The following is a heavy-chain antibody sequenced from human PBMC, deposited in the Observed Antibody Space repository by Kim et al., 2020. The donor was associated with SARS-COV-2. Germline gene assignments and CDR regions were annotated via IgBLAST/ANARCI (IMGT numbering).Heavy chain of an antibody. Sequence: SLKSRVTISVDTSKNQFSLKLSSVTAADTAVYYCARRGYDILTGYYIFDYWGQGTLVTVSS. J-gene: IGHJ4*02. V-gene: IGHV4-59*08. D-gene: IGHD3-9*01. CDR3: ARRGYDILTGYYIFDY.